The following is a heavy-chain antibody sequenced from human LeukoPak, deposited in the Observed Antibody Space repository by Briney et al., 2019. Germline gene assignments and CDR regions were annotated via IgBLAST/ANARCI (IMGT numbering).Heavy chain of an antibody. J-gene: IGHJ4*02. D-gene: IGHD3-22*01. Sequence: SETLSLTCAVYGGSFSGYYWSWIRQPPGKGLEWIGEINHSGSTNYNPSLKSRVTISVDTSKNQFSLKLSSVTAADTAVYYCARDTYYYDSSGYYAFDYWGQGTLVTVSS. CDR2: INHSGST. CDR1: GGSFSGYY. V-gene: IGHV4-34*01. CDR3: ARDTYYYDSSGYYAFDY.